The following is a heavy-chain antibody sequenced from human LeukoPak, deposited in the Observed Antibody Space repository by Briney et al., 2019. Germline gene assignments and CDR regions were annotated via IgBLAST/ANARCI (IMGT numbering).Heavy chain of an antibody. CDR3: AKAYYYDSSGYYDY. Sequence: SVKVSCKASGYTFTSYGISWVRQAPGQGLEWMGGIIPIFGTANYAQKFQGRVTITADESTSTAYMELSSLRSEDTAVYYCAKAYYYDSSGYYDYWGQGTLVTVSS. D-gene: IGHD3-22*01. J-gene: IGHJ4*02. CDR2: IIPIFGTA. V-gene: IGHV1-69*13. CDR1: GYTFTSYG.